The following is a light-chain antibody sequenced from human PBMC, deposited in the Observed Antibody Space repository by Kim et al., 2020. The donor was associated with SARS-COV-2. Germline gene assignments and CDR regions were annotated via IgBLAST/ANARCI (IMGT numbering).Light chain of an antibody. CDR3: NSRDSSGNVV. Sequence: SSALTQDPAVSVALGQTVRITCQGDSLRSYYASWYQQKPGQAPVLVIYGKNNRPSGIPDRFSGSSSGNTASLTITGAQAEDEAYYFCNSRDSSGNVVFGGGTQLTVL. CDR2: GKN. CDR1: SLRSYY. J-gene: IGLJ2*01. V-gene: IGLV3-19*01.